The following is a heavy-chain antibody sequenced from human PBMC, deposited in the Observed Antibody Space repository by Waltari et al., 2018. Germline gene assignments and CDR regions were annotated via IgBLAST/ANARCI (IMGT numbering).Heavy chain of an antibody. Sequence: QVQLVASGGGVVQPRRSLRLSCAAPGFPFSSPCLPWVRQAPGKGLEWVAVISYDGSNKYYADSVKGRFTISRDNSKNTLYLQMNSLRAEDTAVYYCAKGLIAAAGTDYWGQGTLVTVSS. V-gene: IGHV3-30*18. CDR3: AKGLIAAAGTDY. D-gene: IGHD6-13*01. CDR2: ISYDGSNK. CDR1: GFPFSSPC. J-gene: IGHJ4*02.